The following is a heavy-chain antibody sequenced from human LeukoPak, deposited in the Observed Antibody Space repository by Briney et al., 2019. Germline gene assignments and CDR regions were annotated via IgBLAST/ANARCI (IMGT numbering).Heavy chain of an antibody. CDR2: ISAYNGKT. CDR1: GYTFTSYG. V-gene: IGHV1-18*01. Sequence: ASVKVSCKASGYTFTSYGISWVRQAPGQGLEWMGCISAYNGKTNYAQKLQGRVTMTTDTSTSTAYMELRSLRSDDTAVYYCARDAHYDILTGPISVDFDYWGQGTLVTVSS. J-gene: IGHJ4*02. D-gene: IGHD3-9*01. CDR3: ARDAHYDILTGPISVDFDY.